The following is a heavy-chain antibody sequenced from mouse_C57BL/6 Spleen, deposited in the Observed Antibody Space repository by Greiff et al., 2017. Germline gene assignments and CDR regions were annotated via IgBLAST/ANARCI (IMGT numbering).Heavy chain of an antibody. CDR3: ARQYYGSSPYFDY. D-gene: IGHD1-1*01. J-gene: IGHJ2*01. CDR1: GYTFTDYY. CDR2: IYPGSGNT. Sequence: VQLQQSGAELVRPGASVKLSCKASGYTFTDYYINWVKQRPGQGLEWIARIYPGSGNTYYNEKFKGKATLTAEKSSSTAYMQLSSLTSEDSAVYFCARQYYGSSPYFDYWGQGTTLTVSS. V-gene: IGHV1-76*01.